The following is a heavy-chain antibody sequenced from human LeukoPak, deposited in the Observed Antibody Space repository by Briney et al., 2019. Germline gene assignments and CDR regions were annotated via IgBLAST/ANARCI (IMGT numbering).Heavy chain of an antibody. CDR3: ASAAHMTTVTTSTDY. CDR1: GYTFTGYY. V-gene: IGHV1-2*06. Sequence: ASVKVSCKASGYTFTGYYMHWVRQAPGQGLEWMGRVNPNSGGTNYAQKFQGRVTMTRDTSISTAHMELSRLRSDDTAVYYCASAAHMTTVTTSTDYWGQGTLVTVSS. J-gene: IGHJ4*02. D-gene: IGHD4-17*01. CDR2: VNPNSGGT.